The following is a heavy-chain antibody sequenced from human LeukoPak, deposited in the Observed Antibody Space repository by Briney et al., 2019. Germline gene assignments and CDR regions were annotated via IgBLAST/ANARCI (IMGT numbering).Heavy chain of an antibody. J-gene: IGHJ6*03. CDR2: IYYSGSP. CDR1: GGSISSGGYY. D-gene: IGHD4-17*01. CDR3: ARGYGDYYYYYYMDV. Sequence: SETLSLTCTVSGGSISSGGYYWSWIRQHPGKGQEWIGYIYYSGSPYYNPSLKSRVTISVDTSKNQFSLKLSSVTAADTAVYYCARGYGDYYYYYYMDVWGKGTTVTVSS. V-gene: IGHV4-31*03.